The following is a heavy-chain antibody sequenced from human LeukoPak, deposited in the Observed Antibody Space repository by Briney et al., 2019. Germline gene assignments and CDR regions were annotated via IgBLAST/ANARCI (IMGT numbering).Heavy chain of an antibody. J-gene: IGHJ4*02. D-gene: IGHD3-16*01. V-gene: IGHV4-59*01. CDR3: ARGGTAFDY. CDR2: IYYTGST. Sequence: SETLSLTCTVSGGSMSTYYWSWIRQPPGKGLEWIGYIYYTGSTNYDPSLESRVTMSVDMSKNQSSLRLNFVTAADTAVYYCARGGTAFDYWGQGTLVTVSS. CDR1: GGSMSTYY.